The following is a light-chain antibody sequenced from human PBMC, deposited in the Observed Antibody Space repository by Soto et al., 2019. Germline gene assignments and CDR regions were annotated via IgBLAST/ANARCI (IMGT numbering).Light chain of an antibody. CDR3: SSYTSSSPYV. V-gene: IGLV2-14*01. J-gene: IGLJ1*01. Sequence: QSALTQPASVSGSPGQSITISCTGTSSDVGGYNYVSWYQQHPGKAPKIMIYDVSNRPSGVSNRFSGSKSGNTASLTIAGLQAEDEADYYCSSYTSSSPYVFGTGTKLTVL. CDR2: DVS. CDR1: SSDVGGYNY.